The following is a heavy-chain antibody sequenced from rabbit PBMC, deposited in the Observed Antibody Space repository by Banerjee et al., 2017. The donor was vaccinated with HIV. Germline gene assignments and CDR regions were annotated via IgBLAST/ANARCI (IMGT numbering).Heavy chain of an antibody. D-gene: IGHD8-1*01. Sequence: QEQLVESRGGLVKPGGSLKLSCTASRFPFSDKAVMCWVRQAPGKGLQWIACINAVTGKAVYASWAKGRFTLSKTSSTTVTLQMTSLTAADTATYFCARDTASSFSSYGMDLWGPGTLVTVS. CDR3: ARDTASSFSSYGMDL. CDR1: RFPFSDKAV. J-gene: IGHJ6*01. V-gene: IGHV1S45*01. CDR2: INAVTGKA.